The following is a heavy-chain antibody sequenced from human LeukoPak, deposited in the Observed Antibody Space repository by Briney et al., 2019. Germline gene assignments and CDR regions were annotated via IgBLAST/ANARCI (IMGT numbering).Heavy chain of an antibody. CDR2: IYYSGYT. Sequence: SETLSLTCTVSGGSISSSNYYWGWIRQPPGKGLEWIGSIYYSGYTYYNPSLKSRVTISVDTSKNQFSLKVSSVTAADTAVYYCASGYYYGPGSYFSIADYWGQGTLVTVSS. V-gene: IGHV4-39*01. CDR3: ASGYYYGPGSYFSIADY. J-gene: IGHJ4*02. D-gene: IGHD3-10*01. CDR1: GGSISSSNYY.